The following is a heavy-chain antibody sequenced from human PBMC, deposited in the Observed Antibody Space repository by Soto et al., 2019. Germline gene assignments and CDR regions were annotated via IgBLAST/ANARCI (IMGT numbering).Heavy chain of an antibody. D-gene: IGHD5-12*01. V-gene: IGHV4-59*01. CDR2: AFHTGGT. CDR1: NDSIRRYY. Sequence: SETLFLNCTRSNDSIRRYYWNWIRQPPGRGLEWIGYAFHTGGTNYNPSLKSRVTISVDSSKSQFALKLTSVTAADTAVYFCASSELATLRDHEYLHHCRPGTLVTVSS. CDR3: ASSELATLRDHEYLHH. J-gene: IGHJ1*01.